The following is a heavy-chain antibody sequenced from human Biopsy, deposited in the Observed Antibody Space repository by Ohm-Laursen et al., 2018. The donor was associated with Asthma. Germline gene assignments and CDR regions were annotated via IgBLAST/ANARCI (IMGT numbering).Heavy chain of an antibody. CDR3: ARGPEWSGLDI. CDR1: GLSSSGYH. Sequence: ALSLTCSMYGLSSSGYHWTWIRQPPGKGLEWIGESDHRGNTNINPTLKSRVTISKDKSANEFSLKMRSVTAADTAIYYCARGPEWSGLDIWGQGTTVTVSS. D-gene: IGHD3-3*01. J-gene: IGHJ6*02. V-gene: IGHV4-34*01. CDR2: SDHRGNT.